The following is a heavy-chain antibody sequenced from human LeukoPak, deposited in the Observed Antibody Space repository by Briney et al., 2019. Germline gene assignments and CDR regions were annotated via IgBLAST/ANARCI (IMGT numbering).Heavy chain of an antibody. J-gene: IGHJ4*02. Sequence: SETLSLTCAVSGGSFSGYYWTWIRQPPGKGLEWIGETNHSGSANYSPSLSSRVTISLDMSANQFSLKLTSVTAADTAVYYCARGQGTVTTHWGQGTLVTVSS. CDR1: GGSFSGYY. CDR3: ARGQGTVTTH. V-gene: IGHV4-34*01. CDR2: TNHSGSA. D-gene: IGHD4-17*01.